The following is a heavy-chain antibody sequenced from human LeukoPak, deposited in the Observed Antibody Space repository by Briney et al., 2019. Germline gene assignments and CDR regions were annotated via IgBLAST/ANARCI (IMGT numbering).Heavy chain of an antibody. J-gene: IGHJ4*02. D-gene: IGHD6-19*01. CDR1: RGTFSSYA. V-gene: IGHV1-69*05. CDR3: ARAVAGAYDD. CDR2: LIPIFGTA. Sequence: SVKVSCKASRGTFSSYAISWVRQAPGQGREWMGGLIPIFGTANYAQKFQGRVTITTDESTSTAYMELSSLRSEDPAVYYCARAVAGAYDDWGQGTLATVSS.